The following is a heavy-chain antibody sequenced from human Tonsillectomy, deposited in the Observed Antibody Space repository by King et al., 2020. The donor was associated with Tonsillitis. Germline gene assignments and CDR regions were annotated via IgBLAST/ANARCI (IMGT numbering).Heavy chain of an antibody. CDR1: GGSFSGYY. CDR2: INHTGSS. Sequence: VQLQQWGAGLLKPSETLSITCAVYGGSFSGYYWTWIRQTPGKGLEWLGEINHTGSSDYKPSLQSRVTLSVDTAKNQFSLKLCSVTAADTAVYYCARDPHGPYDYWGQGILVTVSS. CDR3: ARDPHGPYDY. V-gene: IGHV4-34*01. J-gene: IGHJ4*02.